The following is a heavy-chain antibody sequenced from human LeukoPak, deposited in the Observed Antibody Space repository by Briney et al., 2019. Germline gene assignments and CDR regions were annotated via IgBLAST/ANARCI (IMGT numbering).Heavy chain of an antibody. J-gene: IGHJ6*02. CDR1: GFTFSSYA. Sequence: PGGSLRLSCAASGFTFSSYAMHWVRQAPGKGLEYVSAISSNGGSTYYANSVKGRFTISRDNSKNTLYLQMGSLRAEDMAVYYCARDPYSSTSCVGCMDVWGQGTTVTVSS. D-gene: IGHD2-2*01. CDR2: ISSNGGST. V-gene: IGHV3-64*01. CDR3: ARDPYSSTSCVGCMDV.